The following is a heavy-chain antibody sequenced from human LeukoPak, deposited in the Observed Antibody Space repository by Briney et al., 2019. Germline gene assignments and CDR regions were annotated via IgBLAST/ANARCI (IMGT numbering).Heavy chain of an antibody. CDR2: INPNSGGT. J-gene: IGHJ6*03. CDR1: GYTFTGYY. V-gene: IGHV1-2*06. D-gene: IGHD3-22*01. Sequence: GASVKVSCKAFGYTFTGYYIHWVRQAPGQGLEWMGRINPNSGGTNYAQSFQGRVTMTRDTSINTAYMELSRLRSDDTAVYYCARAVYGSNANYMDVWGKGTTVTVSS. CDR3: ARAVYGSNANYMDV.